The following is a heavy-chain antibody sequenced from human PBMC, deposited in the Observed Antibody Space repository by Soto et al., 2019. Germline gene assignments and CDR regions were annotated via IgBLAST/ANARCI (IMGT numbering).Heavy chain of an antibody. Sequence: EVQLLESGGGLVQPGGSLRLSCAASGFTFSSYAMTWVRQAPGKGLEWVSAITGSGGNTNHLDSVKGRFTISRDNSRNTLYLQVNSLRAVDTAVYYCAKVGSYYKSFDHWYFDLWGRGTLVTVSS. D-gene: IGHD3-10*01. CDR1: GFTFSSYA. CDR3: AKVGSYYKSFDHWYFDL. V-gene: IGHV3-23*01. CDR2: ITGSGGNT. J-gene: IGHJ2*01.